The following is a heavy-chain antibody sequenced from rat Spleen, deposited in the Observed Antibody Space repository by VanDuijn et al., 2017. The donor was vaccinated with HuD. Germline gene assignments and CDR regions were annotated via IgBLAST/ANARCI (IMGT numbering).Heavy chain of an antibody. J-gene: IGHJ2*01. CDR2: ITNTGRST. Sequence: EVQLVESGGGLVQPGRSLKLSCVASGFTFNNYWMTWIRQAPGKGLEWVASITNTGRSTYYPDSVTGRFTISRDNAKSTLYLQMNSLRSEDTATYYCTRDGGRNPYYFDYWGQGVMVTVSS. V-gene: IGHV5-31*01. CDR1: GFTFNNYW. CDR3: TRDGGRNPYYFDY. D-gene: IGHD1-11*01.